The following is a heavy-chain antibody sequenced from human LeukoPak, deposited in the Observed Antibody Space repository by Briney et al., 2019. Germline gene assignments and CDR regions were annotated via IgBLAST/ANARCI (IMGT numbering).Heavy chain of an antibody. J-gene: IGHJ6*02. CDR1: GYSFTSYW. CDR2: IDPSDSYT. CDR3: AIKYYYYYGMDV. Sequence: GESLKISCKGSGYSFTSYWISWVRQMPGKGLEWMGRIDPSDSYTNYSLSFQGHVTISADKSISTAYLQWSSLKASDTAMYYCAIKYYYYYGMDVWGQGTTVTVSS. V-gene: IGHV5-10-1*01.